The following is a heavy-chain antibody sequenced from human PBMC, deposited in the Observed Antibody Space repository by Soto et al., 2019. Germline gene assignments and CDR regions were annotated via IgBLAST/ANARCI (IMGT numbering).Heavy chain of an antibody. D-gene: IGHD2-2*01. CDR3: AKDGYSRFRSSTSCYLFDY. CDR1: GFTFDDYA. V-gene: IGHV3-9*01. J-gene: IGHJ4*02. Sequence: EVQLVESGGGLVQPGRSLRLSCAASGFTFDDYAMHWVRQAPGKGLEWVSGISWNSGSIGYADSVKGRFTISRDNAKNSLYLQMNSLRAEDTALYYCAKDGYSRFRSSTSCYLFDYWGQGPLVTVSS. CDR2: ISWNSGSI.